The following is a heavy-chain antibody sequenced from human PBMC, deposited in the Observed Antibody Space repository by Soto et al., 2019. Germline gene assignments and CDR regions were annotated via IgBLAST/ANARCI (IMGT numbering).Heavy chain of an antibody. CDR2: IKPDGSQK. CDR1: GFTFSSYW. D-gene: IGHD3-3*01. V-gene: IGHV3-7*01. CDR3: ASGWNAYYA. J-gene: IGHJ5*02. Sequence: LRLSCAASGFTFSSYWMTWVRQAPGKGLEWVASIKPDGSQKYYVGSVKGRFSISRDNAKDSLDLQLNSLRAEDTAVYFCASGWNAYYAWGQGTLVTVSS.